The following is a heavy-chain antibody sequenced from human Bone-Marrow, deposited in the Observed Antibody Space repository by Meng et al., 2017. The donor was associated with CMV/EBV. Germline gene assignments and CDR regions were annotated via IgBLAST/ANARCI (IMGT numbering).Heavy chain of an antibody. CDR2: IYYSGST. CDR3: ARQTNDFWSDDPRGWFDP. CDR1: GGSISSSSYY. Sequence: GSLRLSCTVSGGSISSSSYYWGWIRQPPGKGLEWIGSIYYSGSTYYNPSLKSRVTISVDTSKNQFSLRLSSVTAADTAVYYCARQTNDFWSDDPRGWFDPWGQGTLVTVSS. J-gene: IGHJ5*02. V-gene: IGHV4-39*01. D-gene: IGHD3-3*01.